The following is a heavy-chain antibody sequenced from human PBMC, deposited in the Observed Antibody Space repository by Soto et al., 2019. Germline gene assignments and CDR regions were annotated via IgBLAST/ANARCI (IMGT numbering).Heavy chain of an antibody. J-gene: IGHJ4*02. CDR1: GFTFSSYG. CDR2: ISYDGSNK. CDR3: AKVNYSGSCFDY. D-gene: IGHD1-26*01. V-gene: IGHV3-30*18. Sequence: QAQLVESGGGVVQPGRSLRLSCAASGFTFSSYGMHWVRQAPGKGLEWVAVISYDGSNKYYADSVKGRFTISRDNSKNTLYLQMNCLRAEDTAVYYCAKVNYSGSCFDYWGQGTLVTVSS.